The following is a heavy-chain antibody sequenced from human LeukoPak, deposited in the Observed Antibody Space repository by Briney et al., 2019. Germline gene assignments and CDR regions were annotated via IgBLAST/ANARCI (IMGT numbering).Heavy chain of an antibody. CDR1: GCTFTGYY. CDR2: INPNSGGT. J-gene: IGHJ4*02. Sequence: GASVKVSCKASGCTFTGYYMHWVRQAPGQGLEWMGWINPNSGGTNYARKFQGRVTMTRDTPISTAYMELSRLRSDDTAVYYCARDVLGSSGYYVDYWGQGTLVTVSS. V-gene: IGHV1-2*02. D-gene: IGHD3-22*01. CDR3: ARDVLGSSGYYVDY.